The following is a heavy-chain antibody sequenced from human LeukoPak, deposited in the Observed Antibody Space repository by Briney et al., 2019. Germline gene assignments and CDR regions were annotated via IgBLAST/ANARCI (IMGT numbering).Heavy chain of an antibody. CDR2: ISSSSYI. V-gene: IGHV3-21*01. CDR1: GFTFSSYS. CDR3: ARGDSGGMDY. Sequence: GGSLRLSCAASGFTFSSYSMNWVRQAPGKGLEWVSFISSSSYIYYADSVMGRFTISRDNAKNSLYLQMNSLRAEDTTVYYCARGDSGGMDYWGQGTLVTVSS. D-gene: IGHD3-16*01. J-gene: IGHJ4*02.